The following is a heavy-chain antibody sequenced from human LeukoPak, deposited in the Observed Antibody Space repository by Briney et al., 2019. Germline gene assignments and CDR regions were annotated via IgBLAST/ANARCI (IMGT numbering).Heavy chain of an antibody. Sequence: GASLRLSCAASGFTFSSYAMSWVRQAPGKGLEWVSAISGSGGSTYYADSVKGRFTISRDNSKNTLCLQMNSLRAEDTAVYYCAKDCSGGSCLDYWGQGTLVTVSS. V-gene: IGHV3-23*01. CDR3: AKDCSGGSCLDY. CDR1: GFTFSSYA. CDR2: ISGSGGST. J-gene: IGHJ4*02. D-gene: IGHD2-15*01.